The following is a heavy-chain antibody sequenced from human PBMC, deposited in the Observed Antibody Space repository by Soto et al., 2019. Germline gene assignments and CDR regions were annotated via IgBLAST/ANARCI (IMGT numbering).Heavy chain of an antibody. CDR2: IYYSGST. D-gene: IGHD4-17*01. CDR1: GASISSGGYY. CDR3: ARSRDTTVTFDY. Sequence: QVQLQESGPGLVKPSQTLSLTCTVSGASISSGGYYWTWIRQHPGKGLEWIGYIYYSGSTYYNPSLKGRVTISVDTSKNRFSLKLSSVTAADTALYYCARSRDTTVTFDYWGQGTLVTVSS. V-gene: IGHV4-31*03. J-gene: IGHJ4*02.